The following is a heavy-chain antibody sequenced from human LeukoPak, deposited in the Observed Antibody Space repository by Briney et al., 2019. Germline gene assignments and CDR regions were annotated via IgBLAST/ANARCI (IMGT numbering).Heavy chain of an antibody. CDR1: GFSFSTHG. D-gene: IGHD2-21*01. CDR3: AKGFSTLWVNYFDD. V-gene: IGHV3-33*06. J-gene: IGHJ4*02. Sequence: GKSLRLCCVASGFSFSTHGMHWVRQAPGKGLEWVAVIWHDGRSIYNEDSVKGRFTISRDTSENTVYLQMNSLRAEDTAVYYCAKGFSTLWVNYFDDWGQGTPVTVSS. CDR2: IWHDGRSI.